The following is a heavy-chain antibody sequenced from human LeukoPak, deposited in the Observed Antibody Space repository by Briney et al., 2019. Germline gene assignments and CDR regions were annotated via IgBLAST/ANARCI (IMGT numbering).Heavy chain of an antibody. Sequence: ASVKVFCKVSGSTLSQLSIHWVRQAPGKGLEWMGGFDPQDVETKYSPELQDRVTMTDDRSTDTAYMELTSLTSEDTAVYFCATDSGYYLYWGQGTLVTVSS. CDR1: GSTLSQLS. CDR3: ATDSGYYLY. CDR2: FDPQDVET. J-gene: IGHJ4*02. D-gene: IGHD3-22*01. V-gene: IGHV1-24*01.